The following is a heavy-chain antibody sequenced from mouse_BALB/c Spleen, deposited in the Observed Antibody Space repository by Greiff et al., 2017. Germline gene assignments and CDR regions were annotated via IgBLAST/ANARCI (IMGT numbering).Heavy chain of an antibody. CDR3: ARPPTMITTAWFAY. CDR1: GDSITSGY. D-gene: IGHD2-4*01. Sequence: EVKLQESGPSLVKPSQTLSLTCSVTGDSITSGYWNWIRKFPGNKLEYMGYISYSGSTYYNPSLKSRISITRDTSKNQYYLQLNSVTTEDTATYYCARPPTMITTAWFAYWGQGTLVTVSA. J-gene: IGHJ3*01. V-gene: IGHV3-8*02. CDR2: ISYSGST.